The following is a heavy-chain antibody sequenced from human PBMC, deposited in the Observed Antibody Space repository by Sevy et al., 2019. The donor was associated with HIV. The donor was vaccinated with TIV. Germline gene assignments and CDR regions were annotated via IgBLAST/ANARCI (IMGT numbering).Heavy chain of an antibody. V-gene: IGHV3-33*08. CDR2: IWYDGSSQ. Sequence: GGSLRLSCAASGFIFSTYGMHWVRQAPGKGLEWVALIWYDGSSQYYADSVQGRFTISRDNSKNTLDLQMTSLRAEETAVYYCVSGASIAAAGNFAYWGQGTLVTVSS. J-gene: IGHJ4*02. CDR1: GFIFSTYG. D-gene: IGHD6-13*01. CDR3: VSGASIAAAGNFAY.